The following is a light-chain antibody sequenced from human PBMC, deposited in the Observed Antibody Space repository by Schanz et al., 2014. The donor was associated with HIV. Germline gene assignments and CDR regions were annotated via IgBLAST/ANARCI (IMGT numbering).Light chain of an antibody. Sequence: VLTQSPGTLSLSPGERATLSCRASQSVSSNFLAWYQQKPGQAPRLLIYGASNRATGIPDRFSGGGSGTDFTLTISRLEPEDFAVYYCQQYGSFFSFGGGTKVEIK. CDR3: QQYGSFFS. J-gene: IGKJ4*01. CDR2: GAS. V-gene: IGKV3-20*01. CDR1: QSVSSNF.